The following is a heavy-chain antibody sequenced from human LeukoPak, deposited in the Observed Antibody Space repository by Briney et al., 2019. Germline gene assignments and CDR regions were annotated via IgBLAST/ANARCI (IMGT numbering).Heavy chain of an antibody. Sequence: SETLSLTCTVSGGSISSSSHYWGWIRQPPGKGLEWIGSIYYSGITYYNPSLKSRVTISVDTSKNQFSLKLNSVTATDRAVYYCARQRGYHYDSTTNRFSDLWGQGTRVTVSS. CDR2: IYYSGIT. J-gene: IGHJ5*02. CDR3: ARQRGYHYDSTTNRFSDL. D-gene: IGHD3-22*01. V-gene: IGHV4-39*01. CDR1: GGSISSSSHY.